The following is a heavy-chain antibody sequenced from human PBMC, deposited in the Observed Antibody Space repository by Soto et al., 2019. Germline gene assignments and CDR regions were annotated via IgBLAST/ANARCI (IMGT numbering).Heavy chain of an antibody. D-gene: IGHD2-2*01. CDR3: ARQIPARESYGMDV. Sequence: QVQLQQWGAGLLKPSETLSLTCAVYGGSFSDYYWSWIRQTPGKGLEWTGEINHSGSTNYNPSLKSRVTISGDTSKNQFSLKVSSVTAADTAVYYCARQIPARESYGMDVWGQGTTVTVSS. V-gene: IGHV4-34*01. J-gene: IGHJ6*02. CDR2: INHSGST. CDR1: GGSFSDYY.